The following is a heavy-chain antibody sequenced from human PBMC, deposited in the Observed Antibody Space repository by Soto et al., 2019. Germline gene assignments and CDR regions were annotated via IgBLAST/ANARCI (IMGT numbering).Heavy chain of an antibody. D-gene: IGHD2-15*01. CDR1: GFSLSNARMG. V-gene: IGHV2-26*01. CDR2: IFSNDEK. CDR3: ARTPLGYCSGGSCAYFDN. J-gene: IGHJ4*02. Sequence: SGPTLVNPTETLTLTCTVSGFSLSNARMGVSWIRQPPGKALEWLAHIFSNDEKSYSTSLKSRLTISKDTSKSQVVLTMTNMDPVDTATYYCARTPLGYCSGGSCAYFDNWYQETLLTVSS.